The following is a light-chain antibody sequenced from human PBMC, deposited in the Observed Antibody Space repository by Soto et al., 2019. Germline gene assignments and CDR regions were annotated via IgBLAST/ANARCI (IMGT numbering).Light chain of an antibody. J-gene: IGLJ1*01. CDR3: SSYAGSNNRV. CDR1: SIDVGGYNY. V-gene: IGLV2-8*01. CDR2: EVS. Sequence: QSVLTQPPSASGSPGQSVTISCTGTSIDVGGYNYVSWYQQHPGKAPKLMIYEVSKRPSGVPDRFSGSKSGNTASLTVSGLQAEDEADYYCSSYAGSNNRVFGTGTKLTVL.